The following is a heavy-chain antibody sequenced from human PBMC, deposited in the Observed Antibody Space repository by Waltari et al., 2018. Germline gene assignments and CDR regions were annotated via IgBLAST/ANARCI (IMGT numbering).Heavy chain of an antibody. J-gene: IGHJ4*02. D-gene: IGHD1-1*01. CDR2: INPNSGGT. Sequence: YMHWVRQAPGQGLEWMGRINPNSGGTNYAQKFQGRVTMTRDTSISTAYMELSRLRSDDTAVYYCAIETGRFDYWGQGTLVTVSS. V-gene: IGHV1-2*06. CDR1: Y. CDR3: AIETGRFDY.